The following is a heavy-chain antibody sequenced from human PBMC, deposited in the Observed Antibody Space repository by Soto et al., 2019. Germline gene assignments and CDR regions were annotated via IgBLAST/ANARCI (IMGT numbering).Heavy chain of an antibody. V-gene: IGHV1-69*06. CDR1: GGTFSSYA. CDR3: ARDLNFGYDSSGYYSYYYGMDV. Sequence: SVKVSCKASGGTFSSYAIRWVRQAPGQGLEWMGGIIPIFGTANYAQKFQGRVTITADKSTSTAYMELSSLRSEDTAVYYCARDLNFGYDSSGYYSYYYGMDVWGQGTTVTVYS. D-gene: IGHD3-22*01. CDR2: IIPIFGTA. J-gene: IGHJ6*02.